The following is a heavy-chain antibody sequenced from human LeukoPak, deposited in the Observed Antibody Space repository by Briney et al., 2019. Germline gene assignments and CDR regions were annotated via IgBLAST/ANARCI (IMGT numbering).Heavy chain of an antibody. D-gene: IGHD1-26*01. CDR3: ATPENSGSYSWFDP. CDR1: GYTLTELS. J-gene: IGHJ5*02. CDR2: FDPEDGET. V-gene: IGHV1-24*01. Sequence: ASVKVSCKVSGYTLTELSMHWVRQAPGKGLEWMGGFDPEDGETIYAQKFQGRVTMTEDTSTDTAYMELSSLRSEDTAVYYCATPENSGSYSWFDPWGQGALVTVSS.